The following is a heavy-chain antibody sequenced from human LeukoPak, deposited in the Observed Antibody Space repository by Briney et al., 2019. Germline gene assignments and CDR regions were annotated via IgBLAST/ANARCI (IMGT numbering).Heavy chain of an antibody. CDR1: GFTFSSYE. CDR3: ARDPEFSYGYYFDY. J-gene: IGHJ4*02. Sequence: GGSLRLSCAASGFTFSSYEMNWVRQAPGKGLEWVSYISGNGSPIYYADSVKGLFTISRDNSKNSLFLQLNSLRADDTAVYYCARDPEFSYGYYFDYWGQGTLVTVSS. CDR2: ISGNGSPI. D-gene: IGHD5-18*01. V-gene: IGHV3-48*03.